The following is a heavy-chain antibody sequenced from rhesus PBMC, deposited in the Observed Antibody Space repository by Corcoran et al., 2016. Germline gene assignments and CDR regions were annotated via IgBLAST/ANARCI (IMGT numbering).Heavy chain of an antibody. D-gene: IGHD5-36*01. CDR1: GGSISDSYR. J-gene: IGHJ5-2*02. CDR3: ARESYGHWP. V-gene: IGHV4S10*01. Sequence: QVQLQESGPGVVTPSETLSLTCAVLGGSISDSYRWSWIRQPPGKGLEWVGYIYGSRSRSNNYNPSLKSRVAISKDTSKNQFSLKLSSVTAADTAVYYCARESYGHWPWGRGVLVTVSS. CDR2: IYGSRSRSN.